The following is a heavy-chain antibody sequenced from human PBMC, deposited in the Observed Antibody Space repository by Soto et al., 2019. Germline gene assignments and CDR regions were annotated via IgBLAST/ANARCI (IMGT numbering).Heavy chain of an antibody. CDR2: IDPSDSYT. Sequence: GESLKISCKGSGYSFTSYWISWVRQMPGKGLEWMGRIDPSDSYTNYSPSFQGHVTISADKSISTAYLQWSSLKASDTAMYYCAFTEYYYYGMDVWGQGTTVTVSS. D-gene: IGHD4-4*01. CDR1: GYSFTSYW. J-gene: IGHJ6*02. CDR3: AFTEYYYYGMDV. V-gene: IGHV5-10-1*01.